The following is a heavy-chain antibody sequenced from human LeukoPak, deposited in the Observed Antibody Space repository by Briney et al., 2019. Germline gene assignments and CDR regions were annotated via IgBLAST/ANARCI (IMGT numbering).Heavy chain of an antibody. CDR3: VRHHLSYSSGGYG. CDR1: GGSISSSDFY. Sequence: SETLSLTCSVSGGSISSSDFYWGWIRQPPGKGLEWIGSTFYSGSTNYNPSLKSRVTISVDTSKNQFSLKVTSVTAADTAVYYCVRHHLSYSSGGYGWGQGTLVTVSS. J-gene: IGHJ4*02. CDR2: TFYSGST. V-gene: IGHV4-39*01. D-gene: IGHD6-19*01.